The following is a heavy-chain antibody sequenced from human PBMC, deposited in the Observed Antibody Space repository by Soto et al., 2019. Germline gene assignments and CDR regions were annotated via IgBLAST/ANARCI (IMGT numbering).Heavy chain of an antibody. D-gene: IGHD6-6*01. Sequence: SETLSLTCTVSGGPISSGGYYWSWIRQHPGKGLEWIGYIYYSGSTYYNPSLKSRVTISVDTSKNQFSLKLSSVTAADTAVYYCARYSSSSGSYYYYGMDVWGQGTTVTVSS. CDR1: GGPISSGGYY. CDR3: ARYSSSSGSYYYYGMDV. CDR2: IYYSGST. V-gene: IGHV4-31*03. J-gene: IGHJ6*02.